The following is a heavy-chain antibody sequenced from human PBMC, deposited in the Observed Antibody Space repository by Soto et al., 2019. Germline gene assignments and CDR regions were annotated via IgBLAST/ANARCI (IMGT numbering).Heavy chain of an antibody. V-gene: IGHV4-31*03. D-gene: IGHD2-15*01. Sequence: QVQLQESGPGLVKPSQTLSLTCTVSGGSMNSGGYCWNWIRQHPGEGLEWIGCISYGGTTSYTPSLQSRLTISVDTSKNQFSLMMHSVTAADTAVYYCSRGILVWGQGTLITVSS. J-gene: IGHJ4*02. CDR3: SRGILV. CDR2: ISYGGTT. CDR1: GGSMNSGGYC.